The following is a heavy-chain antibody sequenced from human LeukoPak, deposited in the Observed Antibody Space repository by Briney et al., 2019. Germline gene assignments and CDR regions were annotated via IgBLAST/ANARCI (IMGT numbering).Heavy chain of an antibody. D-gene: IGHD6-19*01. J-gene: IGHJ4*02. CDR2: INHSGST. Sequence: PSETLSLTCAVYGGSFSGYYWSWTRQPPGKGLEWIGEINHSGSTNYNPSPKSRVTISVDTSKNQFSLKLSSVTAADTAVYYCARVRGGWYYFDYWGQGTLVTVSS. V-gene: IGHV4-34*01. CDR3: ARVRGGWYYFDY. CDR1: GGSFSGYY.